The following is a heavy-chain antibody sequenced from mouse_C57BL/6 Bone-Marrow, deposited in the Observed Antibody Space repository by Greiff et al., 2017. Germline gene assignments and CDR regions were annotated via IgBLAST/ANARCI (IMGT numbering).Heavy chain of an antibody. Sequence: EVKLMESGGGLVQPGESLKLSCESNEYAFPSHAMSWVRKTPEKRLELVAAINSDGGSTYYTDTMERRFIISRDNTKKTLYLQMSSLRSEDTALYYCARHLYYSNYRGYYFDYWGQGTTLTVSS. J-gene: IGHJ2*01. CDR1: EYAFPSHA. D-gene: IGHD2-5*01. CDR2: INSDGGST. V-gene: IGHV5-2*01. CDR3: ARHLYYSNYRGYYFDY.